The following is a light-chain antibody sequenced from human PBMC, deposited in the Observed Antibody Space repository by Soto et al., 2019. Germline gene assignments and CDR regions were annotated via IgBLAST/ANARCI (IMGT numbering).Light chain of an antibody. V-gene: IGKV3-20*01. CDR2: GAS. CDR1: QSVTSSY. Sequence: EIVLTQSPGTLSLSPGERATLSCRASQSVTSSYLAWWQQKPGQAPRLLIYGASSRATGIPDRFSGSGSGTDCTLTISRLEPEDFAVYFCQQYGSSPTTLGQGTKVDIK. CDR3: QQYGSSPTT. J-gene: IGKJ1*01.